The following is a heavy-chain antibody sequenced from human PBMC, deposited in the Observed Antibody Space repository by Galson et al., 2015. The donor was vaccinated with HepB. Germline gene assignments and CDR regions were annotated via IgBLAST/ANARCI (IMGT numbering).Heavy chain of an antibody. CDR3: ARIRGWGDAFDM. Sequence: PALVKPTQTLTLTCTFSGFSLTTSGVRVGWIRQPPGKALEWVARIDWDDEKFSTPSLKTRLTISKDTSKTQVVLKMTNMDPVDTANYYCARIRGWGDAFDMWGQGTRVTVSS. CDR1: GFSLTTSGVR. J-gene: IGHJ3*02. D-gene: IGHD6-19*01. V-gene: IGHV2-70*04. CDR2: IDWDDEK.